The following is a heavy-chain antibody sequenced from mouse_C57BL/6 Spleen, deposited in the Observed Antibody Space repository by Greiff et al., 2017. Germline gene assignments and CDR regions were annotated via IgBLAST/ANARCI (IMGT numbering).Heavy chain of an antibody. CDR1: GYTFTDYY. Sequence: VQLKQSGPELVQPGASVKISCKASGYTFTDYYMNWVKQSHGKSLEWIGDINPNNGGTSSNEKFKGKATLTVDKSSSTAYMELRSLTSEDSAVYYCASSLITTGRGGDWGQGTSLTVSS. D-gene: IGHD1-1*01. CDR3: ASSLITTGRGGD. CDR2: INPNNGGT. V-gene: IGHV1-26*01. J-gene: IGHJ2*02.